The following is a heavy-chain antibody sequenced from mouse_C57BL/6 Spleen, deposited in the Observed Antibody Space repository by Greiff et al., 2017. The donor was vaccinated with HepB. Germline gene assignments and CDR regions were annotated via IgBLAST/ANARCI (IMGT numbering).Heavy chain of an antibody. V-gene: IGHV1-54*01. CDR2: INPGSGGT. CDR1: GYAFTNYL. CDR3: ARSSSTWFAY. J-gene: IGHJ3*01. Sequence: VQLQESGAELVRPGTSVKVSCKASGYAFTNYLIAWVKQRPGQGLEWIGVINPGSGGTNYNEKFKGKATLTADKSSSTAYMQLSSLTSEDSAVYFCARSSSTWFAYWGQGTLVTVSA.